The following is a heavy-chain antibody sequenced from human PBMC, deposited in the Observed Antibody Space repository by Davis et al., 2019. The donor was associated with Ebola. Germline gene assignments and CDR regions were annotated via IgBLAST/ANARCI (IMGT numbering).Heavy chain of an antibody. Sequence: ASVKVSCKASGYTFTSYYIHWVRQAPGQGLEWMGIINPSGGSTNYAQKLQGRVTLTTDTSTSTAYMELTSLRSDDTAMYYCARDRSDYSTGWYLGSYWGQGTLVTVSS. CDR2: INPSGGST. D-gene: IGHD6-19*01. J-gene: IGHJ4*02. CDR3: ARDRSDYSTGWYLGSY. CDR1: GYTFTSYY. V-gene: IGHV1-46*01.